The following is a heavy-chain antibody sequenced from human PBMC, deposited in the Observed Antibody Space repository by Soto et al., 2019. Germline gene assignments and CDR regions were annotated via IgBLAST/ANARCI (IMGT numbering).Heavy chain of an antibody. D-gene: IGHD1-26*01. V-gene: IGHV1-69*04. J-gene: IGHJ4*02. CDR2: IIPILGIA. Sequence: ASVKVSCKASGGTFSSYTISWVRQAPGQGLEWMGRIIPILGIANYAQKFQGRVTITADKSTSTAYMELSSLRSEDTAVYYCARDTSPIVGATMHFYYWGQGTLVTVSS. CDR3: ARDTSPIVGATMHFYY. CDR1: GGTFSSYT.